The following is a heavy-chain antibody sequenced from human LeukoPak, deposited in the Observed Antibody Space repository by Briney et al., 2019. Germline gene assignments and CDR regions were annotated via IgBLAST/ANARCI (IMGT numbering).Heavy chain of an antibody. CDR2: IKSKTDGGTT. D-gene: IGHD5-18*01. Sequence: PGRSLRPSCAASGFTFSSDSMNWVSQAPGKGLEWVGRIKSKTDGGTTDYAAPVKGRFTISRDDSKNTLYLQMNSLKTEDTAVYYCTTEVRWEPWLFFDCWGQGTLVTVSS. J-gene: IGHJ4*02. CDR3: TTEVRWEPWLFFDC. V-gene: IGHV3-15*01. CDR1: GFTFSSDS.